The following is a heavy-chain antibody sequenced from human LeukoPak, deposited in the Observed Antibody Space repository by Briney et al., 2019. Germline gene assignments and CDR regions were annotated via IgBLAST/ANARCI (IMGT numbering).Heavy chain of an antibody. CDR1: GFTFSSYW. CDR3: ARHSSSWYSPFDY. J-gene: IGHJ4*02. D-gene: IGHD6-13*01. V-gene: IGHV3-7*01. CDR2: IKQDGSEK. Sequence: GGSLRLSCAASGFTFSSYWMSWVRQAPGKGLEWVANIKQDGSEKYYVDSVKGRFTISRDNAKNSLYLQMNSLRAEDTAVYYCARHSSSWYSPFDYWGQGTLVTVSS.